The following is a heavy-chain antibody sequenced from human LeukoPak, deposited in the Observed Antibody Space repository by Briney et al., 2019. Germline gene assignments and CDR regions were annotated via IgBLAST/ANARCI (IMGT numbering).Heavy chain of an antibody. V-gene: IGHV3-64D*06. CDR2: ISSNGGST. Sequence: GGSLRLSCSASGFTFSSYAMHWVRQAPGKGLXXXSAISSNGGSTYYADSVKGRFTISRDNSKNTLYLQMSSLRAEDTAVYYCVKSYYDILTGYSPLGGYFDYWGQGTLVTVSS. D-gene: IGHD3-9*01. CDR3: VKSYYDILTGYSPLGGYFDY. J-gene: IGHJ4*02. CDR1: GFTFSSYA.